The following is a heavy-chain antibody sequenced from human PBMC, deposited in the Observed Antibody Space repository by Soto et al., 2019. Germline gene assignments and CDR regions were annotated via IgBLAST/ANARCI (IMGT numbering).Heavy chain of an antibody. Sequence: QLQLQESGPGLVEPSETLSLTCTVSGGSTGSLAYYWAWIRQPPGRGLEWIGSIYYSGSIYHNPSLRSRVTMSVHTSKNHFSLNMTSVTAADTAIYYCARQSVMNWFDPWGQGTLVTVAS. V-gene: IGHV4-39*01. CDR2: IYYSGSI. J-gene: IGHJ5*02. CDR3: ARQSVMNWFDP. D-gene: IGHD2-8*01. CDR1: GGSTGSLAYY.